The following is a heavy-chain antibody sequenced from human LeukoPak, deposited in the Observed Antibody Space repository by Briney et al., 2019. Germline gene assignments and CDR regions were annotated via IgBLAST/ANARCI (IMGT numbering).Heavy chain of an antibody. J-gene: IGHJ5*02. CDR3: ARRGTTYCTVDSCHPNWFDP. D-gene: IGHD2-15*01. CDR2: INGSSSDT. CDR1: GFTFSDYY. Sequence: PGGSLRLSCAASGFTFSDYYMTCIRQAPGRGLEWISYINGSSSDTKYADSVKGRFTISRDNAKNSVYLLMNSLRAEDTAVYYCARRGTTYCTVDSCHPNWFDPWGQGTLVTVSS. V-gene: IGHV3-11*03.